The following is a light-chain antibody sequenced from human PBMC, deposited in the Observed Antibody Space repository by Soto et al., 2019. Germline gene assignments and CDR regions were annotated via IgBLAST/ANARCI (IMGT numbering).Light chain of an antibody. V-gene: IGLV2-14*01. CDR2: EVT. Sequence: QSALTQPASVSGSPGQSITISCAGTRSDIGLYNYDSWYHQPPGEAPQLLIDEVTNRPSGVSHRFSGSKAGNTASLTISGIQGEDEGDYYCSSYTNTGPIAVFCGGTKLTVI. CDR3: SSYTNTGPIAV. J-gene: IGLJ3*02. CDR1: RSDIGLYNY.